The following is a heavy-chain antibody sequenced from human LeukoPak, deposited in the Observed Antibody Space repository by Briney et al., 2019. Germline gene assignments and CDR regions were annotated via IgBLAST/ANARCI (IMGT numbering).Heavy chain of an antibody. V-gene: IGHV4-59*01. CDR3: ARGGYRYCSGGSCYVLGYFQH. CDR1: GGSISSYY. Sequence: SETLSLTCTVSGGSISSYYWSWIRQPPGKGLEWIGYIYYSGSTNYNPSLKSRVTISVDTSKNQFSLKLSSVTAADTAVYYCARGGYRYCSGGSCYVLGYFQHWGQGTLVTVSS. J-gene: IGHJ1*01. D-gene: IGHD2-15*01. CDR2: IYYSGST.